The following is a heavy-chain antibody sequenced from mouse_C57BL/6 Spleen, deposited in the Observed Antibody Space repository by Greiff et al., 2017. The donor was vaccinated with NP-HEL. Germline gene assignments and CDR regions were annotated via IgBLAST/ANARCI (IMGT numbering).Heavy chain of an antibody. D-gene: IGHD1-1*01. CDR3: ARGIYYYGSSYYFDY. CDR2: FHPYNDDT. Sequence: QVQLKESGAELVKPGASVKMSCKASGYTFTTYPIEWMKQNHGKSLEWIGNFHPYNDDTKYNAKFKGKATLTVEKSSSTVYLELSRLTSDDSAVYYCARGIYYYGSSYYFDYWGQGTTLTVSS. CDR1: GYTFTTYP. V-gene: IGHV1-47*01. J-gene: IGHJ2*01.